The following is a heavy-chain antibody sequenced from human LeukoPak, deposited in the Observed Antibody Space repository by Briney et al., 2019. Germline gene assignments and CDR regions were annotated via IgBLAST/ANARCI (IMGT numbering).Heavy chain of an antibody. V-gene: IGHV3-53*01. D-gene: IGHD3-9*01. CDR1: GFTFSDYY. CDR2: IYSDGST. Sequence: GGSLRLSCAASGFTFSDYYMSWIRQAPGKGLEWVSVIYSDGSTYYADSVKGRFTISRDNSKNTLYLQMNSLRAEDTAVYYCARVLYISRYFDYWGKGTTVTISS. J-gene: IGHJ4*01. CDR3: ARVLYISRYFDY.